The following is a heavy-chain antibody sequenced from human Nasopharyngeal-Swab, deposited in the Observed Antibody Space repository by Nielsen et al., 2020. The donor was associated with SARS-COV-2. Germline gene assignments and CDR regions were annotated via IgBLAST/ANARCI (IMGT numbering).Heavy chain of an antibody. J-gene: IGHJ4*02. CDR2: ISSSGSTI. CDR3: ARAREKVGATNY. D-gene: IGHD1-26*01. Sequence: GGSLRLSCAASGFTFSDYYMSWIRHAPGKGLEWVSYISSSGSTIYYADSVKGRFTIPRDNAKNSLYLQMNSLRAEDTAVYYCARAREKVGATNYWGQGTLVTVSS. V-gene: IGHV3-11*01. CDR1: GFTFSDYY.